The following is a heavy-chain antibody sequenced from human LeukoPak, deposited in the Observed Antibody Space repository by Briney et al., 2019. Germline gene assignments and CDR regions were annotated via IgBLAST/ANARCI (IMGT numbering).Heavy chain of an antibody. J-gene: IGHJ5*02. CDR1: GYTFTSYD. D-gene: IGHD3-9*01. V-gene: IGHV1-8*01. CDR2: MNPNSGNT. CDR3: ARGAPGRRYFDWLLLHNWFDP. Sequence: VASVKVSCKASGYTFTSYDINWVRQATGQGLEWMGWMNPNSGNTGYAQKFQGRVTMTRNTSISTAYMELSSLRSEDTAVYYCARGAPGRRYFDWLLLHNWFDPWGQGTLVTVSS.